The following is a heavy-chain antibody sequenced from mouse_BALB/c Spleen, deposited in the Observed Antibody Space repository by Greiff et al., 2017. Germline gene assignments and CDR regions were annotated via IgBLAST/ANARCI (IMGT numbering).Heavy chain of an antibody. V-gene: IGHV1S81*02. Sequence: QVQLQQSGAELVKPGASVKLSCKASGYTFTSYYMYWVKQRPGQGLEWIGEINPSNGGTNFNEKFKSKATLTVDKSSSTAYMQLSSLTPEDSAVYYCTRWMKYYAMDYWGQGTSVTVSS. CDR1: GYTFTSYY. CDR3: TRWMKYYAMDY. J-gene: IGHJ4*01. CDR2: INPSNGGT.